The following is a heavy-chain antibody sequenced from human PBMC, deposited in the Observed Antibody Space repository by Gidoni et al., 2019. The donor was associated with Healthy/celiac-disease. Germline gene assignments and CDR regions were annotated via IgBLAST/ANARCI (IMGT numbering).Heavy chain of an antibody. D-gene: IGHD4-17*01. V-gene: IGHV3-30-3*01. CDR3: ARDGLRSRTFDP. J-gene: IGHJ5*02. CDR1: VSTFSSYA. CDR2: ISYDGSNK. Sequence: QVQLVESGGGVVQPGRSLRLSCAAAVSTFSSYAMHWVRQAPGKGLEWVAVISYDGSNKYYADSVKGRFTISRDNSKNTLYLQMNSLRAEDTAVYYCARDGLRSRTFDPWGQGTLVTVSS.